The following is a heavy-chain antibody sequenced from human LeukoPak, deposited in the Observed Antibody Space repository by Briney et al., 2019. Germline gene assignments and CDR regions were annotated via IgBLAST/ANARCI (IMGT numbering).Heavy chain of an antibody. J-gene: IGHJ3*02. D-gene: IGHD3-16*01. V-gene: IGHV3-21*01. CDR1: GFTFSSYS. CDR3: ARDGYDEDAFDI. Sequence: GGSLRLSCAASGFTFSSYSMNWVRQAPGKGLEWVSSISSSSSSYIYYADSVKGRFTISRDNAKNSLYLQMNSLRAEDTAVYYCARDGYDEDAFDIWGQGTMVTVSS. CDR2: ISSSSSSYI.